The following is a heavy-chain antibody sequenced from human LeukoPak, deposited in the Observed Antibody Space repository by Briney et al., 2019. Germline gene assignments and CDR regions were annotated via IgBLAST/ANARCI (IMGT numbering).Heavy chain of an antibody. CDR2: IDSDGSST. CDR3: AREWGRGYSYDH. J-gene: IGHJ4*02. Sequence: QPGGSQRLSCAASGFTFSSYWMHWVRQAPGKGLVWVSRIDSDGSSTNYADSVKGRFTVSRDNAKNTLYLQMNSLRAEDTAAYYCAREWGRGYSYDHWGQGTPVIVSS. V-gene: IGHV3-74*01. CDR1: GFTFSSYW. D-gene: IGHD5-18*01.